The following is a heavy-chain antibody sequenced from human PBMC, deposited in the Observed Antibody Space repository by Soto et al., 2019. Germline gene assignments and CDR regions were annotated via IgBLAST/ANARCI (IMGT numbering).Heavy chain of an antibody. CDR1: GFTVSSNY. Sequence: GGSLRLSCAASGFTVSSNYMSWVRQAPGKGLEWVSVIYSGGSAYYADSVKGRFTISRDNSKNTLYLQMNSLRAEDTAVYYCARDRSYRAGHYYYGMDVWGQGTTVTVSS. J-gene: IGHJ6*02. CDR3: ARDRSYRAGHYYYGMDV. CDR2: IYSGGSA. D-gene: IGHD3-16*02. V-gene: IGHV3-66*01.